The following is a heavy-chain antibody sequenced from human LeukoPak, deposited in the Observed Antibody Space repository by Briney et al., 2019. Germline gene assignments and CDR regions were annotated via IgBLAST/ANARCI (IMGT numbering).Heavy chain of an antibody. J-gene: IGHJ4*02. CDR3: ARSLNIVVVPAAIDY. Sequence: PGGSLRLSCAASGFTFSSYSMNWVRQAPGKGLEWVSSISSSSSYRYYADSVKGRFTISRDNAKNSLYLQMNSLRAGDTAVYYCARSLNIVVVPAAIDYWGQGTLVTVSS. CDR1: GFTFSSYS. V-gene: IGHV3-21*03. CDR2: ISSSSSYR. D-gene: IGHD2-2*01.